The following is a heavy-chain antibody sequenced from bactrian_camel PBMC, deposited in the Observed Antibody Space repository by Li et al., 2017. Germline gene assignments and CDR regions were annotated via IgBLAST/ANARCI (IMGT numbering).Heavy chain of an antibody. Sequence: HVQLVESGGGSVQSGGSLTLSCVASGYTYGRLNCMAWFRQPPGKEREGVAAYTAGTQTTEYSDSVKGRFTVSRDNAKNTLYLQMDNLKPEDTATYYCAADSTLGCYSRFVSDLRYKGQGTQVTVS. D-gene: IGHD2*01. J-gene: IGHJ4*01. V-gene: IGHV3S53*01. CDR1: GYTYGRLNC. CDR2: YTAGTQTT.